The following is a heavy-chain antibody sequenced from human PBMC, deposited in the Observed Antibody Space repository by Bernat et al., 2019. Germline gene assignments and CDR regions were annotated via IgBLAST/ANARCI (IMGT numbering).Heavy chain of an antibody. CDR1: GFTFSSYG. Sequence: QVQLVESGGGVVQPGRSLRLSCAASGFTFSSYGMHWVRQAPGKGLGWVAVISYDGSNKYYADSVKGRFTISRDNSKNTLYLQMNSLRAEDTAVYYCAKDLAWTYYYDSSGYHSLDYWGQGTLVTVSS. V-gene: IGHV3-30*18. D-gene: IGHD3-22*01. CDR2: ISYDGSNK. J-gene: IGHJ4*02. CDR3: AKDLAWTYYYDSSGYHSLDY.